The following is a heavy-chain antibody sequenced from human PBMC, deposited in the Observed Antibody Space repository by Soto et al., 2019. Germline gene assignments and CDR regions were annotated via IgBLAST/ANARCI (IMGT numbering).Heavy chain of an antibody. Sequence: PSQTLSLTCAISGDSVSSNSAAWNWIRQSPGRGLEWLGRTYYRSKWYYEYAFSVKSRITITPDTSRNQFSLQLNSVTPEDTAVYYCARGGDPTGTTAHGFDPWGQGTLVTVSS. D-gene: IGHD1-1*01. J-gene: IGHJ5*02. CDR2: TYYRSKWYY. CDR3: ARGGDPTGTTAHGFDP. CDR1: GDSVSSNSAA. V-gene: IGHV6-1*01.